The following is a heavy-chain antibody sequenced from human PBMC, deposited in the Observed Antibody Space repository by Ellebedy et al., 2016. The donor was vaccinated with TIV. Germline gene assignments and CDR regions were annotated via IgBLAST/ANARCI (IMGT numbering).Heavy chain of an antibody. CDR2: ISGSGSGGTT. D-gene: IGHD2-15*01. J-gene: IGHJ4*02. Sequence: GESLKISCAASGFTFTTYAMSWVRQAPGKGLEWVSAISGSGSGGTTYYADSMKGRFTISRDNSKSTLSLQMNTLTVEDSAVFYCARSPKGTYSGVRCYQFDYWGQGTLITVSS. CDR3: ARSPKGTYSGVRCYQFDY. V-gene: IGHV3-23*01. CDR1: GFTFTTYA.